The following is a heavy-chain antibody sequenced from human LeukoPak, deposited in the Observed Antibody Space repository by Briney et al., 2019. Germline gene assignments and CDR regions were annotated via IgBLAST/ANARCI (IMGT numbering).Heavy chain of an antibody. CDR1: GFTFSGYW. V-gene: IGHV3-7*01. CDR2: IKEDGNEK. D-gene: IGHD6-13*01. J-gene: IGHJ4*02. Sequence: GGSLRLSCAASGFTFSGYWMSWVRQAPGKGLEWVANIKEDGNEKHYVDSVKGRFTISRDNAKNSLYLQMNSLRAEDTAVYYCARDPGIAAAGTVGYFDYWGQGTLVTVSS. CDR3: ARDPGIAAAGTVGYFDY.